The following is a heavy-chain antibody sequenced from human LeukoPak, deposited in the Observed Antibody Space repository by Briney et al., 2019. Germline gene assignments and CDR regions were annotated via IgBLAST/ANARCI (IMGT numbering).Heavy chain of an antibody. CDR3: AKDLEAVAGTIVNDY. Sequence: PGGSLRLSCAASGFTFSKYAMNWVRQGPGKGLEWVSGIGASGGTTYYADSVQGRFTISRDNSKNTLSLQVNSLRAEDTGVYFCAKDLEAVAGTIVNDYWGQGTLVTVSS. V-gene: IGHV3-23*01. CDR1: GFTFSKYA. D-gene: IGHD6-19*01. J-gene: IGHJ4*02. CDR2: IGASGGTT.